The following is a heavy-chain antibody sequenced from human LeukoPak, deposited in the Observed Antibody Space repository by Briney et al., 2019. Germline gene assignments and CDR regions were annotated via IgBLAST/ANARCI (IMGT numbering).Heavy chain of an antibody. J-gene: IGHJ6*02. CDR2: IYPGDSDT. Sequence: GESPQISCYGSGDSLTSYWSGWGRPMSGKGLELMGIIYPGDSDTRYSPSFQGQVTISADKSISTAYLQWSSLKASDTAMYYCARCGYSGYDPSWAIYYGMDVWGQGTTVTVSS. D-gene: IGHD5-12*01. CDR3: ARCGYSGYDPSWAIYYGMDV. V-gene: IGHV5-51*01. CDR1: GDSLTSYW.